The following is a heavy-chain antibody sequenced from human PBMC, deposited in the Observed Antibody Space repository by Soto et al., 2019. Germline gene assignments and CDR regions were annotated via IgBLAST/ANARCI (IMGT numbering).Heavy chain of an antibody. D-gene: IGHD2-2*01. CDR2: ISYDGSNK. Sequence: QVQLVESGGGVVQPGRSLRLSCAASGFTFSSYGMHWVRQAPGKGLEWVAVISYDGSNKYYADSVKGRFTISRDNSKNTLYLQMNSLRAEDTAVYYCAKDPRRVPAASSWFDPWGQGTLVTVSS. J-gene: IGHJ5*02. V-gene: IGHV3-30*18. CDR1: GFTFSSYG. CDR3: AKDPRRVPAASSWFDP.